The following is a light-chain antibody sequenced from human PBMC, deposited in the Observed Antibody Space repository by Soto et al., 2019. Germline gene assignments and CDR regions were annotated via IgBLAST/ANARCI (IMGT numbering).Light chain of an antibody. Sequence: QSALTQPASVSGSPGQSITISCTGTRSDVGNYNFVSWYQHHPGKAPKLIIYDVGSRPFGVSNRLSVSKSGNTASLSINGLQSDEEADYYYCAYTSDHPRFYFFGTGTKLTVL. CDR3: CAYTSDHPRFYF. CDR1: RSDVGNYNF. CDR2: DVG. V-gene: IGLV2-14*03. J-gene: IGLJ1*01.